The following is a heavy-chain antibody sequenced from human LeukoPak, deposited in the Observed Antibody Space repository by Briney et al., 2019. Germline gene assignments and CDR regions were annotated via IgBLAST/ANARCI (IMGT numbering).Heavy chain of an antibody. CDR1: GFTFSNYW. J-gene: IGHJ4*02. CDR2: IKPDGSEG. V-gene: IGHV3-7*01. D-gene: IGHD6-13*01. CDR3: ARGHSWSFDN. Sequence: PGGSLRLSCTVSGFTFSNYWMSWVRQAPGKGLEWVANIKPDGSEGYYVDSVTGRFTISRDNGKNSQYLLMNSLRVEDTAVYYCARGHSWSFDNWGQGILVTVSS.